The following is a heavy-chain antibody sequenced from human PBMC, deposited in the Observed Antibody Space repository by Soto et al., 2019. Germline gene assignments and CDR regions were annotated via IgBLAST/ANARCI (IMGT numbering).Heavy chain of an antibody. CDR1: GGTFSSYT. J-gene: IGHJ4*02. Sequence: QVQLVQSGAEVKKPGSSVKVSCKASGGTFSSYTISWVRQAPGQGLEWMGRIIPILGIANYAQKFQGRVTITADKSTSTAYRELSSMRSEDTAVYYCAIHCPLCGDYAYFEYTGQGTLVTVSA. D-gene: IGHD2-21*02. CDR3: AIHCPLCGDYAYFEY. CDR2: IIPILGIA. V-gene: IGHV1-69*02.